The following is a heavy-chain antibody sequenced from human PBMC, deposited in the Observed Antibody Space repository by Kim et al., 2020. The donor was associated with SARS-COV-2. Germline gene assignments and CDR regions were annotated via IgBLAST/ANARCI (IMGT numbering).Heavy chain of an antibody. CDR2: ISYDGSNK. Sequence: GGSLRLSCAASGFTFSSYAMHWVRQAPGKGLEWVAVISYDGSNKYYADSVKGRFTISRDNSKNTLYLQMNSLRAEDTAVYYCARPYSGSYRSRLDYWGQGTLVTVSS. D-gene: IGHD1-26*01. J-gene: IGHJ4*02. V-gene: IGHV3-30-3*01. CDR1: GFTFSSYA. CDR3: ARPYSGSYRSRLDY.